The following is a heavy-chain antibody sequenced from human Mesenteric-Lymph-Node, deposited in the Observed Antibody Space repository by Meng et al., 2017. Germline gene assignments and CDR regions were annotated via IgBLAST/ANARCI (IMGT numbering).Heavy chain of an antibody. CDR2: INRNGDRT. CDR1: GFTFSDYS. V-gene: IGHV3-23*01. Sequence: GESLKISCAASGFTFSDYSMNWVRQAPGKGLDWVSNINRNGDRTHYADSVKGRFTISRDNSKDTLYLQMNSLRAEDTAVYYCARRYGSGGSCYSYYYYGMDVWGQGTTVTVSS. D-gene: IGHD2-15*01. CDR3: ARRYGSGGSCYSYYYYGMDV. J-gene: IGHJ6*02.